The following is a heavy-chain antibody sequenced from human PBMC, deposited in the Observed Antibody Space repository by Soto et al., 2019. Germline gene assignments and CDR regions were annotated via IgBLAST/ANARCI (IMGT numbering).Heavy chain of an antibody. CDR3: ARLRSTTLGGGDAFDT. CDR2: MNSDGSST. Sequence: EVQLVESGGGLVQPGGSLRLSCAASRFTFSTYWMHWVRQVPGKGLVWVSRMNSDGSSTTYADSVKGRFTISRDNAKNTLYLQMNSLRAEDTAVYYCARLRSTTLGGGDAFDTWGQGTMVTVSS. D-gene: IGHD4-17*01. CDR1: RFTFSTYW. V-gene: IGHV3-74*03. J-gene: IGHJ3*02.